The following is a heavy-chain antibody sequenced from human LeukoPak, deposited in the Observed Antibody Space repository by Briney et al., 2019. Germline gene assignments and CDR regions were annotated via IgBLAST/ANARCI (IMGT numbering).Heavy chain of an antibody. D-gene: IGHD6-13*01. CDR3: ATRKNSSPFDY. CDR1: GFTFSSYS. Sequence: GGSLRLSCAASGFTFSSYSMNWVRQAPGKGLEWVSYISSSSSTIYYADSVKGRFTISRDNAKNSLYLQMNSLRAEDTAVYYCATRKNSSPFDYWGQGTLVSVSS. CDR2: ISSSSSTI. J-gene: IGHJ4*02. V-gene: IGHV3-48*01.